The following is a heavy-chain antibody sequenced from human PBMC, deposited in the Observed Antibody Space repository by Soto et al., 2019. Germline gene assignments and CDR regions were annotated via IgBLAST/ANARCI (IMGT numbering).Heavy chain of an antibody. V-gene: IGHV4-34*01. D-gene: IGHD2-15*01. J-gene: IGHJ5*02. CDR3: ARDRIGWSWFDP. CDR1: GGSFSGYY. Sequence: PSETLSLTCAVYGGSFSGYYWSWIRQPPGKGLEWIGEINHSGSTNYNPSLKSRVTISVDTSKNQFSLKLSSVTAADTAVYYCARDRIGWSWFDPWGQGTLVTVSS. CDR2: INHSGST.